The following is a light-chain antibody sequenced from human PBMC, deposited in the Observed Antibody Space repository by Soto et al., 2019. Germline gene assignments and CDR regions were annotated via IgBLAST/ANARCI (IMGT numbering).Light chain of an antibody. CDR2: GAS. CDR1: QSVSSSY. Sequence: EIVLTQSPGTLSLSPGERATLSCRASQSVSSSYLAWYQQKPGQAPRLLIYGASSRATGIPDWFSGSGSGTDFTLTISRLEPEDFAVYYCQQYGRSPGTFGQGPEVEIK. J-gene: IGKJ1*01. CDR3: QQYGRSPGT. V-gene: IGKV3-20*01.